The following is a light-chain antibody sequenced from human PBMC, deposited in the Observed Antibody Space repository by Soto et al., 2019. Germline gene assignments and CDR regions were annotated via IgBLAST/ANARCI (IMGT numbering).Light chain of an antibody. CDR2: EAX. CDR3: SSYAGSSNV. J-gene: IGLJ1*01. V-gene: IGLV2-8*01. CDR1: SSDVGGYKY. Sequence: QSALTQPASVSGSPGQSITISCTGTSSDVGGYKYVSWYQQHPGKAPKLMIYEAXXRPPGVPDRFSGSKSGNTASLTVSGLQAEDEADYYCSSYAGSSNVFGTGTKVTVL.